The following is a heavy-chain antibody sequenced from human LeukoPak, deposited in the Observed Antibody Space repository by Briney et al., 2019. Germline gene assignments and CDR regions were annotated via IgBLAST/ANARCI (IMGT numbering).Heavy chain of an antibody. CDR2: INPSGGST. CDR1: GYTFTSYY. Sequence: ASAKVSCKASGYTFTSYYMHWVRQAPGQGLEWMGIINPSGGSTSYAQKFRGRVTMTRDTSTSTVYMELSSLRSEDTAVYYCARELNPRGFDYWGQGTLVTVSS. V-gene: IGHV1-46*01. CDR3: ARELNPRGFDY. D-gene: IGHD3-10*01. J-gene: IGHJ4*02.